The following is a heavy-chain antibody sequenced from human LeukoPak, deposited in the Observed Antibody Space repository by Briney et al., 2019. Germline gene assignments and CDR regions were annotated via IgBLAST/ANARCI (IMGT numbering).Heavy chain of an antibody. CDR2: IIPIFATA. CDR3: ARGGFHLGELSFVPGKFLDY. J-gene: IGHJ4*02. V-gene: IGHV1-69*06. CDR1: GGTFSSYA. D-gene: IGHD3-16*02. Sequence: GSSVKVSCKASGGTFSSYAISWVRQAPGQGLEWMGGIIPIFATANYAQKFQGRVTITADKSTSTAYMELSSLRSEDTAVYYCARGGFHLGELSFVPGKFLDYWGQGTLVTVSS.